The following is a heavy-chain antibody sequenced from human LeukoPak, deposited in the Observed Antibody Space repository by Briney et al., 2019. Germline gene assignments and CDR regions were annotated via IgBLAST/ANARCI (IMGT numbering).Heavy chain of an antibody. Sequence: LGEPLKISCQGSGYSFTSSWGGWSRQLHGKGLDWLGIIYTGDSATRNRPSFQGQVTISADQSISTAYRQCRRLKPSDTSMSYCARKGYSTIPAEGAFDTCGQRKMVTVSS. CDR2: IYTGDSAT. V-gene: IGHV5-51*01. D-gene: IGHD6-13*01. J-gene: IGHJ3*02. CDR3: ARKGYSTIPAEGAFDT. CDR1: GYSFTSSW.